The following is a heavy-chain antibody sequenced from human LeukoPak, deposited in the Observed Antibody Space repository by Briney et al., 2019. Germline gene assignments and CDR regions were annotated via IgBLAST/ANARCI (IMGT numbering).Heavy chain of an antibody. CDR2: IYTSENT. V-gene: IGHV4-4*07. J-gene: IGHJ4*02. D-gene: IGHD1-14*01. Sequence: PSETLSLTRTVSGGSISSYYWSWIRQPAGKGLEWIGRIYTSENTNYNPSLKSRVTMSVDTSKNQFSLRLSSVTAADTALYYCARARTSAVGYYFDYWGQGTLVTVSS. CDR1: GGSISSYY. CDR3: ARARTSAVGYYFDY.